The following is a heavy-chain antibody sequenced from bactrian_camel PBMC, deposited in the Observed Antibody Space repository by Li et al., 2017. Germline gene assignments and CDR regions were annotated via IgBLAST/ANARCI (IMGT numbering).Heavy chain of an antibody. V-gene: IGHV3-2*01. CDR1: GFTFSSYY. CDR3: ATPVGGNYNKCFAS. Sequence: HVQLVESGGGLVQPGGSLRLSCVASGFTFSSYYMSWVRQAPGKGLEWVSGIWRDGSNPVYADSVKGRFTISRDNARNTVYLQMNSLKSEDTALYYCATPVGGNYNKCFASWGQGTQVTVS. J-gene: IGHJ6*01. D-gene: IGHD2*01. CDR2: IWRDGSNP.